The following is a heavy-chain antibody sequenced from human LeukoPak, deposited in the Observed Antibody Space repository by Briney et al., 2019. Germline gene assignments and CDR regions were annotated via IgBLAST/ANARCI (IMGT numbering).Heavy chain of an antibody. CDR2: ISSSSSTI. CDR3: ARGRGSDY. J-gene: IGHJ4*02. CDR1: GFTFSSYS. V-gene: IGHV3-48*01. Sequence: GGSLRLSCAASGFTFSSYSMNWVRQAPGKGLEWVSYISSSSSTIYYADSVEGRFTISKDNSKNTLYLQMNSLRAEDTAVYYCARGRGSDYWGQGTLVTVSS.